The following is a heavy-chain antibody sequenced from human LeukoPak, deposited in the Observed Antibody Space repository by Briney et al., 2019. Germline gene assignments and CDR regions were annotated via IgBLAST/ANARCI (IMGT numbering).Heavy chain of an antibody. J-gene: IGHJ4*02. D-gene: IGHD1-26*01. CDR2: ISYEGSSQ. CDR3: AEESVSGIVGASVDD. CDR1: RFTFSNYG. Sequence: PGRSLRLSCTASRFTFSNYGMHWVRQAPGKGLDWLGVISYEGSSQYYADSVKGRFTLSRDNSQNTLNLKRNTRKDEDTAVYYCAEESVSGIVGASVDDWGQGTLATVSS. V-gene: IGHV3-30*18.